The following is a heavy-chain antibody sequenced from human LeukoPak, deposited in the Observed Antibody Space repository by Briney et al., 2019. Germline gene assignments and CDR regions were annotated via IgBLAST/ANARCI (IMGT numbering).Heavy chain of an antibody. CDR3: AREEDAASY. J-gene: IGHJ4*02. D-gene: IGHD5-18*01. V-gene: IGHV4-34*01. Sequence: PSETLSLTCAVYGGSFSGYYWSWIRQPPGKGLEWIGEINHSGSTNYNPSLKSRVTISVDTSKNQFSLKLSSVTAAYTAVYYCAREEDAASYWRQGTLVTVSS. CDR2: INHSGST. CDR1: GGSFSGYY.